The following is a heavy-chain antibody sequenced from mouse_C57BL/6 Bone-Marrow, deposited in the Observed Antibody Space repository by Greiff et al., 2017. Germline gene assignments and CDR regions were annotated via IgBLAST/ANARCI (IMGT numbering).Heavy chain of an antibody. J-gene: IGHJ3*01. CDR1: GYTFTSYW. CDR2: IDPSDSYT. Sequence: VQLQQPGAELVMPGASVKLSCKASGYTFTSYWMHWVKQRPGQGLEWIGEIDPSDSYTNYNQKFKGKSTVTVDKSSSTAYMQLSSLTSEDSAVYYCARERDYYGSSYAWCAYWGQGTLVTVSA. CDR3: ARERDYYGSSYAWCAY. D-gene: IGHD1-1*01. V-gene: IGHV1-69*01.